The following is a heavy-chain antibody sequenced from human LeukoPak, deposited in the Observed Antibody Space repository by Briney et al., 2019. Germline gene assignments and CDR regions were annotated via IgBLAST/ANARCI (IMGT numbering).Heavy chain of an antibody. Sequence: PGRSLRLSCAASGFTFNIFGMHWVRQVPGNGLEWVAVLWADGNTAHYAGSVKGRFTISRDSSENTLYLQMNSLRSEDTAVYYCVKESAADATFHFDYWGQGTLVTVSS. CDR1: GFTFNIFG. J-gene: IGHJ4*02. CDR2: LWADGNTA. D-gene: IGHD6-13*01. CDR3: VKESAADATFHFDY. V-gene: IGHV3-33*06.